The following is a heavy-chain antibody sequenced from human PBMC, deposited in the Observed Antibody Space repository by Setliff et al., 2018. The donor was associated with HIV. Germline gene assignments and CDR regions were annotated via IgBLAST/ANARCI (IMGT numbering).Heavy chain of an antibody. CDR1: DFMFGFYF. V-gene: IGHV1-46*01. D-gene: IGHD4-17*01. CDR3: ARGQTSVTLQFDH. CDR2: SSPDGSAT. Sequence: ASVKVSCKGYDFMFGFYFMHWVRLVPGQGPEWMGMSSPDGSATTYAQQFSGRVAITRDRSTETVYMELNSLTSEDTAIYYCARGQTSVTLQFDHWGQGTLVTVSS. J-gene: IGHJ4*02.